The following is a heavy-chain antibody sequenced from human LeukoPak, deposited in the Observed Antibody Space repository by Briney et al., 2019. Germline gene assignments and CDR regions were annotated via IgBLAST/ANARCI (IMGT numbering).Heavy chain of an antibody. V-gene: IGHV4-34*01. CDR1: GGSFSGYY. Sequence: SETLSLTCGVSGGSFSGYYWSWIRQSPGKGLEWIGEINESGSTDYNPSLKSRVTISVDTSKNQFSLKLSSVTAADTAVYYCARQSHYYDRGSLDYWGQGTLVTVSS. CDR3: ARQSHYYDRGSLDY. J-gene: IGHJ4*02. D-gene: IGHD3-22*01. CDR2: INESGST.